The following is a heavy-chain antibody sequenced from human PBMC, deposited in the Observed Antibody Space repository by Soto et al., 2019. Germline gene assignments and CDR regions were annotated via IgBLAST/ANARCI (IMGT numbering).Heavy chain of an antibody. D-gene: IGHD3-22*01. Sequence: QVQLQESGPGLVKPSETLSLTCTVSGGSVSSGSYYWSWIRQPPGKGLEWIGYIYYSGSTNYNPSLKSRVTISVDTSKNQFSLKLSSVTAADTAVYYCAGENRGPPPYYYDSSGYFLRNWFDPWGQGTLVTVSS. CDR1: GGSVSSGSYY. CDR3: AGENRGPPPYYYDSSGYFLRNWFDP. CDR2: IYYSGST. J-gene: IGHJ5*02. V-gene: IGHV4-61*01.